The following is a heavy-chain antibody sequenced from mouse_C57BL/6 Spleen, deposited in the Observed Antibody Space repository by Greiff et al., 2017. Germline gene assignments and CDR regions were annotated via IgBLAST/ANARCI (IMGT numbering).Heavy chain of an antibody. J-gene: IGHJ2*01. CDR1: GYAFTNYL. CDR3: ARGAFYGCDMNYFDY. D-gene: IGHD2-2*01. Sequence: QVQLQQSGAELVRPGTSVKVSCKASGYAFTNYLIEWVKQRPGQGLEWIGVINPGSGGTNYNEKFKGKATLTADTSSSTAYMQLSSLTSEDSAVYFCARGAFYGCDMNYFDYWGQGTTLTVSS. CDR2: INPGSGGT. V-gene: IGHV1-54*01.